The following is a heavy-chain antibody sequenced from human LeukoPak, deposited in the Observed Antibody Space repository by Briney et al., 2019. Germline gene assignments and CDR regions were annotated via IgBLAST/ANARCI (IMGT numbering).Heavy chain of an antibody. J-gene: IGHJ5*02. V-gene: IGHV1-2*02. D-gene: IGHD3-16*01. CDR1: GYTFTGYY. CDR2: INPNSGGT. CDR3: ARDLRRGGNWFDP. Sequence: ASVKVSCKASGYTFTGYYMHWVRQAPGQGLEWMGWINPNSGGTNYAQKFQGRVTMTRDMSISTAYMELSRLRSDDTAVYYCARDLRRGGNWFDPWGQGTLVTVSS.